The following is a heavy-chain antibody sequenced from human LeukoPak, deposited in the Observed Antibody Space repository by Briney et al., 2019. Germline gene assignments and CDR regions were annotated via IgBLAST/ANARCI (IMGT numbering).Heavy chain of an antibody. J-gene: IGHJ4*02. CDR1: SGSFNSGSYY. CDR2: IYYSGST. Sequence: SETLSLTCTVSSGSFNSGSYYWNWRRQPPGKGLEWIGNIYYSGSTNYNPSLKSRVTMSVDTAKNQLSLKLSSVTAADTAVYYCARRAGYTSSWYEYWGQGTLVTVSS. D-gene: IGHD6-13*01. CDR3: ARRAGYTSSWYEY. V-gene: IGHV4-61*01.